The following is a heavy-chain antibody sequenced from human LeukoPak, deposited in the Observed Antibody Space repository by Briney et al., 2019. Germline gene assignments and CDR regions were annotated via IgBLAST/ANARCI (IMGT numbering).Heavy chain of an antibody. Sequence: PSETLSLTCAVSGGSISSNSYYWGWIRQPPGKGLEWIGSIYYSGSTYYNPSLKSRVTISVDTSKNQFSLKLSSVTAADTAVYYCARSPGLGDAQPYIPFRAQYYYYYMDVWGKGTTVTVSS. D-gene: IGHD4-17*01. J-gene: IGHJ6*03. CDR3: ARSPGLGDAQPYIPFRAQYYYYYMDV. CDR2: IYYSGST. V-gene: IGHV4-39*07. CDR1: GGSISSNSYY.